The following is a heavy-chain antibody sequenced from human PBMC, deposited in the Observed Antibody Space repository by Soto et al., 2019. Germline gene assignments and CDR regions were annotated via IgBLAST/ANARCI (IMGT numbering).Heavy chain of an antibody. V-gene: IGHV4-30-2*01. Sequence: PSETLSLTCAVSGASISNDAYSWSWIRQPPGKGLEWIGYMYHSGSTYYNPSLKSRVAMSVDRSKNQLSLNLGSVTAADTAVYYCARAVAVAPVYYAMDVWGQGTTVTVSS. CDR3: ARAVAVAPVYYAMDV. CDR2: MYHSGST. D-gene: IGHD6-19*01. J-gene: IGHJ6*02. CDR1: GASISNDAYS.